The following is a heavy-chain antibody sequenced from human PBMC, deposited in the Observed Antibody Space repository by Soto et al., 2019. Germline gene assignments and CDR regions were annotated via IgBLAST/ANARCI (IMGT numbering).Heavy chain of an antibody. V-gene: IGHV3-48*03. CDR3: ARYGTRADW. Sequence: EVQLVESGGGFVQPGGSLRLSCAASGFTFRNYEMNWVRKAPGKGREWVSYISSSGITTYYAGFAAGRFTISRDNAKESLYLHLNSLRVEDTAVYYCARYGTRADWWGLGTQVTVSS. D-gene: IGHD1-1*01. CDR2: ISSSGITT. CDR1: GFTFRNYE. J-gene: IGHJ4*02.